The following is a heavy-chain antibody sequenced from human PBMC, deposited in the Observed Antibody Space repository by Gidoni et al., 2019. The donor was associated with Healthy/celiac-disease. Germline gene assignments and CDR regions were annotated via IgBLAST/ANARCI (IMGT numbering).Heavy chain of an antibody. CDR2: RSYDGSNK. CDR3: AREGLVYSSSWGGWFDP. Sequence: QVQLVESGGGVVQPGRSLRLSCAASGFTFSSYAMHWVRQAPGKGLEWVAVRSYDGSNKYYADSVKGRFTISRDNSKNTLYLQMNSLRAEDTAVYYCAREGLVYSSSWGGWFDPWGQGTLVTVSS. V-gene: IGHV3-30-3*01. CDR1: GFTFSSYA. J-gene: IGHJ5*02. D-gene: IGHD6-13*01.